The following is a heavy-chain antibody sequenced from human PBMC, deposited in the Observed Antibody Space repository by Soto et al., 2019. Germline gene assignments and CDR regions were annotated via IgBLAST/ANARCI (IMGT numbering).Heavy chain of an antibody. CDR3: ASGFTLDFFDS. J-gene: IGHJ4*02. CDR1: EDNFTTTW. CDR2: IYPGDSDT. V-gene: IGHV5-51*01. Sequence: XESLKVTCQCSEDNFTTTWIGWVLQMPGKGLEWMGIIYPGDSDTRYSPSFQGRVTISADKSITTAYLHWSSLKASDTAMYFCASGFTLDFFDSWGPGTPVTVSS. D-gene: IGHD3-10*01.